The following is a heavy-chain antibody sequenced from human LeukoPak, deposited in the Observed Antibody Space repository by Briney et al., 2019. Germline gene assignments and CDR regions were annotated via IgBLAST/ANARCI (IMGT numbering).Heavy chain of an antibody. J-gene: IGHJ4*02. CDR2: IWSDGGNK. Sequence: PGGSLRLSCAASGFTFRSYGMHWVRQAPGKGLEWVAVIWSDGGNKYYVDSVKGRFTISRDNSKNTLYLQMNSLRAEDTAVYYCARDCGSTGCDYWGQGTLVTVSS. CDR1: GFTFRSYG. CDR3: ARDCGSTGCDY. D-gene: IGHD2-2*01. V-gene: IGHV3-33*01.